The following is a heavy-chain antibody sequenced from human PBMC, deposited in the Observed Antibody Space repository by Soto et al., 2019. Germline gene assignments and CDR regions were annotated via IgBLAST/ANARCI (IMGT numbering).Heavy chain of an antibody. CDR1: GYTFTSYD. D-gene: IGHD6-6*01. J-gene: IGHJ4*02. Sequence: QVQLVQSGAEVKKPGASVKVSCKASGYTFTSYDINWARQATGQGLEWMGWMNPNSGNTGYAQKFQGRVTMTRNTSISTAYMELSSLRSEDTAVYYCARGSRSIAALQYYFDYWGQGTLVTVSS. V-gene: IGHV1-8*01. CDR2: MNPNSGNT. CDR3: ARGSRSIAALQYYFDY.